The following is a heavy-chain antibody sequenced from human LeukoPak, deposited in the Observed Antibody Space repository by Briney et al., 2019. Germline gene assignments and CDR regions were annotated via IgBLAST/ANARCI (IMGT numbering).Heavy chain of an antibody. V-gene: IGHV3-7*01. D-gene: IGHD3-10*02. CDR3: AELGITMIGGV. Sequence: GGSLRLSCAAYGFTFSTYWMSWVRQAPGKGLEWVANIKQDGSEKYYVDSVKGRFTISRDNAKNSLNLQMNSLRAEDTAVYYCAELGITMIGGVWGKGTTVTVSS. CDR2: IKQDGSEK. J-gene: IGHJ6*04. CDR1: GFTFSTYW.